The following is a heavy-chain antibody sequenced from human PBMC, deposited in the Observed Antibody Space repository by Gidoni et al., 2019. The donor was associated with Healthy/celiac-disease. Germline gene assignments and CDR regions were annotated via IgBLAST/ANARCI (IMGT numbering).Heavy chain of an antibody. D-gene: IGHD6-19*01. CDR1: GCTFRSYA. CDR3: AKDGIAVAGTDHFDY. J-gene: IGHJ4*02. Sequence: EVQLLESGGGLVQPGGSLRLSCAASGCTFRSYAMSLVRQAPGKGLEWVSAISGSGGSTYYADSVKGRFTISRDNSKNTLYLQMNSLRAEDTAVYYCAKDGIAVAGTDHFDYWGQGTLVTVSS. V-gene: IGHV3-23*01. CDR2: ISGSGGST.